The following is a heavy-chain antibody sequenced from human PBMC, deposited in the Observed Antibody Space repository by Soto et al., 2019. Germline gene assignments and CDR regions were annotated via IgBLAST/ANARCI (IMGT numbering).Heavy chain of an antibody. CDR1: GGSISSGGYY. CDR3: ARERGPYINPLGVWFGP. D-gene: IGHD4-4*01. V-gene: IGHV4-31*03. CDR2: IFYSGTT. Sequence: PSETLSLTCTVPGGSISSGGYYWSWIRQYPGKGLEWIGNIFYSGTTSYNPSLKSRAAISIDTSKNQFSLKLSSVTAADTAVDYCARERGPYINPLGVWFGPWGPGTLLTVFS. J-gene: IGHJ5*02.